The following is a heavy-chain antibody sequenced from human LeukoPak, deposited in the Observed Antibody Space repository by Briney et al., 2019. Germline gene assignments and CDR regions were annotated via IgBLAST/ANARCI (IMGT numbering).Heavy chain of an antibody. Sequence: AGGSLRLSCAASGFTFSSYEMNWVRQAPGKGLEWVSYISSSGSTIYYEDPVKGRFTISRDDAKNSLYLQMNSLRAEDTAVYYCAELGITMIGGVWGKGTTVTISS. CDR3: AELGITMIGGV. J-gene: IGHJ6*04. CDR1: GFTFSSYE. D-gene: IGHD3-10*02. CDR2: ISSSGSTI. V-gene: IGHV3-48*03.